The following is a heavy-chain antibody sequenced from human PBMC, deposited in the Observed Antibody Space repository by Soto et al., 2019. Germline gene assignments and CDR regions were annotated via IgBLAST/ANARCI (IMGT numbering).Heavy chain of an antibody. V-gene: IGHV1-69*02. Sequence: ASVKVSCKASGGTFSSYTISWVRQAPGQGLEWMGRIIPILGIANYAQKFQGRVTITADKSTSAAYMELSSLRSEDTAVYYCARADYDFWSGAYYFDYWGQGTLVTVSS. CDR3: ARADYDFWSGAYYFDY. CDR2: IIPILGIA. D-gene: IGHD3-3*01. CDR1: GGTFSSYT. J-gene: IGHJ4*02.